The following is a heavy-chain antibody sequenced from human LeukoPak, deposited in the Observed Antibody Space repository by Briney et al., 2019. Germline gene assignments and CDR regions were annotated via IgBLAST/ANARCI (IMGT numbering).Heavy chain of an antibody. D-gene: IGHD2-2*01. CDR1: GYTFTDYY. CDR2: INPNSGGT. V-gene: IGHV1-2*02. Sequence: ASVKVSCRASGYTFTDYYIHWVRQAPGQGLEWMGWINPNSGGTNYAQKFQGRVTMTRDTSISTAYMELSRLRSDDTAVYYCARDSCSSTSCPIDYWGQGTLVTVSS. J-gene: IGHJ4*02. CDR3: ARDSCSSTSCPIDY.